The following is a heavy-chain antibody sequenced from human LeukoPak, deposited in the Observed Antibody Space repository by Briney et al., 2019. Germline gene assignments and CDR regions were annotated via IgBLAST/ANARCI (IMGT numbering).Heavy chain of an antibody. Sequence: GGSLRLSCAASGFTVSSNYMSWVRQAPGKGLEWVSVIYSGGGTYYADSVKGRFTISRDNSKNTLYLQMNSLRAEDTAVYYCARTNYYYGSGSPVRPYYYYGMDVWGQGTLVTVSS. CDR1: GFTVSSNY. CDR3: ARTNYYYGSGSPVRPYYYYGMDV. J-gene: IGHJ6*02. D-gene: IGHD3-10*01. V-gene: IGHV3-53*05. CDR2: IYSGGGT.